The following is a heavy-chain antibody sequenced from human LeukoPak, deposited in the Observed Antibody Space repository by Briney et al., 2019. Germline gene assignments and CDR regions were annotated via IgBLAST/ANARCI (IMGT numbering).Heavy chain of an antibody. CDR2: VDGSGGKI. CDR1: GFTFRTYG. CDR3: ARGRGWIYDS. J-gene: IGHJ4*02. Sequence: GGSLRLACTGSGFTFRTYGMNWVSQAPGRGLEWISYVDGSGGKILYANSVKGRFTISRDTARNSLYLQMNTLRAEDTAVYYRARGRGWIYDSWGRGTLVTVSS. V-gene: IGHV3-48*01. D-gene: IGHD6-19*01.